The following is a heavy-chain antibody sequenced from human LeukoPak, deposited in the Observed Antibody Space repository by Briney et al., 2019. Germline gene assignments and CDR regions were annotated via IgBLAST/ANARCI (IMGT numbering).Heavy chain of an antibody. CDR1: GFTFSSYE. CDR2: ISSSGSTI. V-gene: IGHV3-48*03. D-gene: IGHD3-22*01. CDR3: ARAHYYDSSGLDF. J-gene: IGHJ4*02. Sequence: PGGSPRLSCAASGFTFSSYEMNWVRQAPGKGLEWVSYISSSGSTIYYADSLKGRFTISRDNAKNSLYLQMNSLRAEDTAVYYCARAHYYDSSGLDFWGQGTLVTVSS.